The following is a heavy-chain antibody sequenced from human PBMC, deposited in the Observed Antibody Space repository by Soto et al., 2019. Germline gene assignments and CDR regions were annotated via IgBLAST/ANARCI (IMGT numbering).Heavy chain of an antibody. V-gene: IGHV4-61*01. D-gene: IGHD1-26*01. CDR3: ASDLGVSYSPYGMDV. Sequence: QVQLQESGPGLVKPSETLSLTCTVSGGSVSSGSYYWSWIRQPPGKGLEWIGYIYYSGSTNYNPSRKRRINISVATPKTPFSLTLSSATAAGTAVYYCASDLGVSYSPYGMDVWGQGTTVTVSS. CDR1: GGSVSSGSYY. J-gene: IGHJ6*02. CDR2: IYYSGST.